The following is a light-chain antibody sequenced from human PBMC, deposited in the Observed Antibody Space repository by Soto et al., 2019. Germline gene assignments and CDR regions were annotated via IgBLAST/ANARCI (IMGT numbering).Light chain of an antibody. Sequence: EVVLTQSPATLSLSPGERATLSCRASHSIIRYLAWYQQKPGQPPRLVMYDTSNRATGIPARFSGSGFGTDFSLTISSLEPEDSAVYYCQQRSNWPPGITFGQGTGLEIK. V-gene: IGKV3-11*01. CDR3: QQRSNWPPGIT. J-gene: IGKJ5*01. CDR2: DTS. CDR1: HSIIRY.